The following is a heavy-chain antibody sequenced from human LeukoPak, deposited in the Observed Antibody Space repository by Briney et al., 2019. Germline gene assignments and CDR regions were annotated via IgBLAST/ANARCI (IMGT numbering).Heavy chain of an antibody. CDR2: IIPIFGTA. Sequence: SVKVSCKASGGAFSSYAISWVRQAPGQGLEWMGGIIPIFGTANYAQKFQGRVTITADESTSTAYMELSSLRSEDTAVYYCARAYGGNSREDYWGQGTLVTVSS. CDR3: ARAYGGNSREDY. V-gene: IGHV1-69*13. D-gene: IGHD4-23*01. J-gene: IGHJ4*02. CDR1: GGAFSSYA.